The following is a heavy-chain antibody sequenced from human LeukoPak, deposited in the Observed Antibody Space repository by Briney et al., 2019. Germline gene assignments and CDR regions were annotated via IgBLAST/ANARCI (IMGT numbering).Heavy chain of an antibody. Sequence: SVTVSCKASGGIFSRYAISWVRQAPGQGLEWMGGIIPIFGTANYAQKFQGRVTITADESTSTAYMELSSLRSEDTAVYFCARDRVVGLGLDNAFDIWGQGTVVTVSS. CDR3: ARDRVVGLGLDNAFDI. D-gene: IGHD2-15*01. V-gene: IGHV1-69*01. J-gene: IGHJ3*02. CDR1: GGIFSRYA. CDR2: IIPIFGTA.